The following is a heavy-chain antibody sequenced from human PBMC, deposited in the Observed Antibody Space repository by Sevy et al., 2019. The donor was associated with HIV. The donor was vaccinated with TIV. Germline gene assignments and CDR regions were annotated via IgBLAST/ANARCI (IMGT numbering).Heavy chain of an antibody. CDR2: IKSKTDGGTT. CDR1: GFTFSNAW. V-gene: IGHV3-15*01. Sequence: GGSLRLSCAASGFTFSNAWMSWVRQAPGKGLEWVGRIKSKTDGGTTDYAAPVKGRFTMSRDDSKNTLYLQMNSLKTEDTAVYYCTTASRGVWGSYRRRLDYWGQGTLVTVSS. J-gene: IGHJ4*02. CDR3: TTASRGVWGSYRRRLDY. D-gene: IGHD3-16*02.